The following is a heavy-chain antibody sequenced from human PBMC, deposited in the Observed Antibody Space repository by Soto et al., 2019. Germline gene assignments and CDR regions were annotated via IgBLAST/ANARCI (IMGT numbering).Heavy chain of an antibody. D-gene: IGHD2-15*01. CDR1: GVSLFSHY. J-gene: IGHJ6*02. Sequence: SSETLSLTCSVSGVSLFSHYWSWIRQPPGKGLERIGYIYYDGRSHFNPSLKSRVTMSIDTSKNQFSLRVYSVSPADTDVYYCERDRDTLXVPVDKRRHFFYYGLDVWGQGTTVTVSS. V-gene: IGHV4-59*11. CDR2: IYYDGRS. CDR3: ERDRDTLXVPVDKRRHFFYYGLDV.